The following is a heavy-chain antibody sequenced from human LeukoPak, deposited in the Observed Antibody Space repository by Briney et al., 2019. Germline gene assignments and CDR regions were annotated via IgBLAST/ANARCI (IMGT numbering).Heavy chain of an antibody. CDR1: GYIFTNYY. J-gene: IGHJ6*03. V-gene: IGHV1-46*01. D-gene: IGHD3-3*01. CDR2: INPSDGST. Sequence: ASVKVSCKASGYIFTNYYMHWVRQAPGQGLEWMGIINPSDGSTSYAQKFQGRVTMTRDTSTSTAYMELSSLRSEDMAVYYCARARYETRIWPKSRYDYYHYMDVWGKGTTVTVSS. CDR3: ARARYETRIWPKSRYDYYHYMDV.